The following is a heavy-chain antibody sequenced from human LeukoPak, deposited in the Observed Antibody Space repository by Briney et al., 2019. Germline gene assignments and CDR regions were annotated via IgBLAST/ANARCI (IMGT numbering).Heavy chain of an antibody. CDR3: ARDGGTDWYDP. CDR1: GFTISRYW. CDR2: IKQDGSER. Sequence: GGSLRLSCGASGFTISRYWMSWVRQAPGKGLEWVANIKQDGSERTYVDSVKGRFTISRDNPKNSLYLQMNSLRVEDTAMYYGARDGGTDWYDPWGQGTLVTVSS. J-gene: IGHJ5*02. D-gene: IGHD1-1*01. V-gene: IGHV3-7*01.